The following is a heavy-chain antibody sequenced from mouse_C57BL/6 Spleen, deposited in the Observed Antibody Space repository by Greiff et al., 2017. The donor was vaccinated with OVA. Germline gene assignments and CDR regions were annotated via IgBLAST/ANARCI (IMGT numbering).Heavy chain of an antibody. J-gene: IGHJ4*01. CDR1: GFSFNTYA. Sequence: EVQGVESGGGLVQPKGSLKLSCAASGFSFNTYAMNWVRQAPGKGLEWVARIRSKSNNYATYYADSVKDRFTISRDDSESMLYLQMNNLKTEDTAMYYCVRHGEGYDYDGDYAMDYWGQGTSVTVSS. D-gene: IGHD2-4*01. CDR2: IRSKSNNYAT. V-gene: IGHV10-1*01. CDR3: VRHGEGYDYDGDYAMDY.